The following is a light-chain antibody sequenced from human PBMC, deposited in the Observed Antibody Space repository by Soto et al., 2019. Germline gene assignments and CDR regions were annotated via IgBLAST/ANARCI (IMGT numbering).Light chain of an antibody. CDR3: QHYGSSVFT. V-gene: IGKV3-20*01. CDR1: QRVSSTY. CDR2: GAS. J-gene: IGKJ3*01. Sequence: EIVLTQSPGTLSLSPGERATLSCRASQRVSSTYLGWYQQKPGQAPRLLIYGASSRATGIPDRFSGSGSGTDFTLTISRLEPEDFAVYYCQHYGSSVFTFGPGTKVEIK.